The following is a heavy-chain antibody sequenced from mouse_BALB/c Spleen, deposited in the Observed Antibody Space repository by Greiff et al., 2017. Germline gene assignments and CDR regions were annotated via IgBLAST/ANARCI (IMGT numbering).Heavy chain of an antibody. CDR1: GFSLSRYS. CDR2: IWGGGST. V-gene: IGHV2-6-4*01. D-gene: IGHD1-1*01. Sequence: VMLVESGPGLVAPSQSLSITCTVSGFSLSRYSVHWVRQPPGKGLEWLGMIWGGGSTDYNSALKSRLSISKDNSKSQVFLKMNSLQTDDTAMYYCARNSLYYGSSYEYFDVWGAGTTVTVSS. J-gene: IGHJ1*01. CDR3: ARNSLYYGSSYEYFDV.